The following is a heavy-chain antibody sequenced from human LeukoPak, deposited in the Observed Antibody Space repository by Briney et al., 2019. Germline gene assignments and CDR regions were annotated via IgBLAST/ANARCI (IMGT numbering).Heavy chain of an antibody. D-gene: IGHD2-21*01. CDR2: IDHGGSN. CDR1: GGSFSGYD. J-gene: IGHJ3*02. V-gene: IGHV4-34*01. CDR3: ARRCRDASCHPNDGFDI. Sequence: PSETLSLTCAVYGGSFSGYDWTWIRQSPGEGLEWIGDIDHGGSNTYNPSLKSRVTISIDTSRNQFSLKLSSVTAADTAVYYCARRCRDASCHPNDGFDIWGQGTMVTVSS.